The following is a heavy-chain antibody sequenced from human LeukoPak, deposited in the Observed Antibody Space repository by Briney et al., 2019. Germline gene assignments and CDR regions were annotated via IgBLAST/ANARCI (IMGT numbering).Heavy chain of an antibody. D-gene: IGHD5-12*01. CDR1: GASVSSGGYY. CDR2: IYCSGRT. Sequence: PSQTLSLTCTVSGASVSSGGYYWSWIRQHPGKGLEWIGSIYCSGRTYYNPSLKSRVTTSIDTSKNQFSLKLSSVTAADTAVYYCARVGTPGYSGYDHWGQGTLVTVSS. CDR3: ARVGTPGYSGYDH. J-gene: IGHJ4*02. V-gene: IGHV4-31*03.